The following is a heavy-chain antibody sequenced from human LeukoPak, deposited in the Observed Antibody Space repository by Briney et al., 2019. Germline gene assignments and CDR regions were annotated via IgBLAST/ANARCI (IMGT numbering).Heavy chain of an antibody. CDR3: ARARTREGVVFDY. CDR2: IKQDGSEK. CDR1: GFTFSSYW. V-gene: IGHV3-7*01. Sequence: GGSLRLSCAASGFTFSSYWMSWVRQAPGKGLEWVANIKQDGSEKYYVDSVKGRFTISRDNAKNSLYLQMNSLRAEDTAVYYCARARTREGVVFDYWGQGTLVTVFS. D-gene: IGHD2-15*01. J-gene: IGHJ4*02.